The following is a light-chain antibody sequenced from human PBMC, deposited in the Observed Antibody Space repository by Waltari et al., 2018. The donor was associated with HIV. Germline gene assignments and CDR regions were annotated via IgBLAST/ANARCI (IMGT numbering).Light chain of an antibody. CDR1: QSLLHHDVNYL. CDR3: MQALETPPT. CDR2: LGS. V-gene: IGKV2-28*01. Sequence: VMTQSPLPLPVTPGAPASISCSCSQSLLHHDVNYLLDWYLQKPGQSPQLLIYLGSSRASGVPDRFSGSGSGTDFTLNISRVEPEDVGIYYCMQALETPPTFGQGTKLEIK. J-gene: IGKJ2*01.